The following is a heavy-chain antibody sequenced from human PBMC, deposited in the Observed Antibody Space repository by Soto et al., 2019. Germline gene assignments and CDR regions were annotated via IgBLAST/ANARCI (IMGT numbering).Heavy chain of an antibody. V-gene: IGHV4-31*03. CDR2: IYHSGAT. CDR1: GESIDTAGYY. Sequence: QVQLQESGPRLVRPSQTLSLTCTVSGESIDTAGYYWTWIRQRPGRGLEWLGFIYHSGATYYSSSMKSRLSISIDRSQNQFSLKVTSVTAADTAVYFCSRGDYWGQGMFVTVSS. CDR3: SRGDY. J-gene: IGHJ4*02.